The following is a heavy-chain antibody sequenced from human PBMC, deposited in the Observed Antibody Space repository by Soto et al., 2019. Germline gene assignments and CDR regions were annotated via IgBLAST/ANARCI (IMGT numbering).Heavy chain of an antibody. CDR1: GGSISSGDYY. Sequence: QVQLQESGPGLVKPSQTLSLTCTVSGGSISSGDYYWSWIRQHPGKGLEWIGYVYYSGSTYYNPSLKSRVTISGDTSKNQFSLKLSSVTAEDTAVYYCARWWSGSRQGVDPWGQGTLVTVSS. CDR2: VYYSGST. J-gene: IGHJ5*02. D-gene: IGHD3-3*01. V-gene: IGHV4-31*03. CDR3: ARWWSGSRQGVDP.